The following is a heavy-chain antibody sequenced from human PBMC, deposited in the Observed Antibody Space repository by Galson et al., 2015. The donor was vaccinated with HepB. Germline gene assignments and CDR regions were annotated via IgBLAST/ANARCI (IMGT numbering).Heavy chain of an antibody. V-gene: IGHV3-30-3*01. CDR1: GFTFSSYP. J-gene: IGHJ4*02. D-gene: IGHD2-2*01. CDR2: ISYDGDNK. Sequence: SLRLSCAASGFTFSSYPMHWVRQAPGKGLEWVAVISYDGDNKHYADSVKGRFTISRDNSKNTVYLQMNSLRAEDTAVYHCARDLTPYIIVVERGLDYWGQGTLVTVSS. CDR3: ARDLTPYIIVVERGLDY.